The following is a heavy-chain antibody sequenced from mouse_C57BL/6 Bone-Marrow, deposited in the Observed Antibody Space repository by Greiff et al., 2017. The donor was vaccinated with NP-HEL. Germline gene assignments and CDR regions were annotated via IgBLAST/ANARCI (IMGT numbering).Heavy chain of an antibody. CDR1: GFTFSDAW. V-gene: IGHV6-6*01. D-gene: IGHD1-1*01. CDR2: IRNKANNHAT. CDR3: TSPLSYGSSYVPYWYFDV. Sequence: EVKVEESGGGLVQPGGSMKLSCAASGFTFSDAWMDWVRQSPEKGLEWVAEIRNKANNHATYYAESVKGRFTISRDDSKSSVYLQMNSLRAEDTRIYYWTSPLSYGSSYVPYWYFDVWGTGTTVTVSS. J-gene: IGHJ1*03.